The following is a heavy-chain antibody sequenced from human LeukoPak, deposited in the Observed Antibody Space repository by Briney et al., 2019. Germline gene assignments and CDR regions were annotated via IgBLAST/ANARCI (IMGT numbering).Heavy chain of an antibody. CDR1: GFTFSDYW. CDR3: ARGGFKYNYYDAMDV. J-gene: IGHJ6*02. CDR2: IAGDGGSI. Sequence: GGSLRLSCAASGFTFSDYWTHWVRDAPGKGLMWVARIAGDGGSISYADSVKGRFNISRDNAKNTLYLQMNSQRAEDTAIYYCARGGFKYNYYDAMDVWGQGTTVTVSS. V-gene: IGHV3-74*01. D-gene: IGHD2-15*01.